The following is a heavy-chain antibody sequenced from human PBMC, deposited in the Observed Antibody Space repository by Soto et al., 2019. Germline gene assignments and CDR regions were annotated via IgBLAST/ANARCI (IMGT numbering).Heavy chain of an antibody. V-gene: IGHV2-5*02. CDR1: GFSLSTSGVG. D-gene: IGHD3-10*01. J-gene: IGHJ4*02. CDR2: IYWDDEK. CDR3: AHRAYFDSGKQFDY. Sequence: QITLKESGPTLVKPTQTLTLTCTFSGFSLSTSGVGVGWIRQPPGKALEWLAIIYWDDEKRYSPSLKPRLTVTKDTSKNQVVLTMTNVDPVDTATYYCAHRAYFDSGKQFDYWGQGTLVSVSS.